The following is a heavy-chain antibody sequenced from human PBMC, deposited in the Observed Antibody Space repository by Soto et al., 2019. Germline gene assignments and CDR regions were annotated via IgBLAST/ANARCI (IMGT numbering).Heavy chain of an antibody. CDR1: CGSISSGNSYA. V-gene: IGHV4-30-2*01. Sequence: QLQLQESGSGLVKPSQTLSLTCAVSCGSISSGNSYAWSWIRQPPGKGLEWIGSISPTGRTSYNQYLKGRVTVSVDTSKKQFSLKLPSVTAADMAAYYCARAVAPYLGTWFDPWGQGSLVIVSS. J-gene: IGHJ5*02. D-gene: IGHD3-16*01. CDR3: ARAVAPYLGTWFDP. CDR2: ISPTGRT.